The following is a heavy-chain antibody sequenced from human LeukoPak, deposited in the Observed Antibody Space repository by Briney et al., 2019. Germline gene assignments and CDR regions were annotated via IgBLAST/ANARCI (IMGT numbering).Heavy chain of an antibody. Sequence: GGSLRLSCAASGFTFSNYAMSWVRQAPGKGLEWVSTIGSSGAGTYYADSVKGRFTISRDNSKNTLYLQMNSLRAEDTAVYYCARENFQYWAQGTLVTVSS. CDR1: GFTFSNYA. D-gene: IGHD1-26*01. V-gene: IGHV3-23*01. CDR3: ARENFQY. CDR2: IGSSGAGT. J-gene: IGHJ4*02.